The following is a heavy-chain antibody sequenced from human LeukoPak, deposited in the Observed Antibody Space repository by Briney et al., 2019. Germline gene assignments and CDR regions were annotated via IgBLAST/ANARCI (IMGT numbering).Heavy chain of an antibody. CDR2: ISGRSSTI. D-gene: IGHD1-26*01. V-gene: IGHV3-48*01. Sequence: GGSLRLSCAASAFTFSDYSMNCVRQAPGKGLEWVSYISGRSSTIYYADSVKGRFTISRDNAENSMYLQMNSLRAEDTAVYYCARDRIKSGSYYFDYWGQGTLVTVSS. CDR1: AFTFSDYS. CDR3: ARDRIKSGSYYFDY. J-gene: IGHJ4*02.